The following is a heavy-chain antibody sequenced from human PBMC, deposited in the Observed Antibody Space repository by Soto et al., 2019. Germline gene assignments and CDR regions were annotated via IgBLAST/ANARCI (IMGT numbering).Heavy chain of an antibody. Sequence: ASVKVSCKASGYTFTTYGISWVRQAPGQGLEWMGWISAYSGSTKFAQRLQGRVTMTTDTSTTTAYMELRSLTSDDTAVYYCARDFTKSSSWPSYFDNWGQGTLVTVSS. D-gene: IGHD6-13*01. V-gene: IGHV1-18*01. CDR3: ARDFTKSSSWPSYFDN. J-gene: IGHJ4*02. CDR2: ISAYSGST. CDR1: GYTFTTYG.